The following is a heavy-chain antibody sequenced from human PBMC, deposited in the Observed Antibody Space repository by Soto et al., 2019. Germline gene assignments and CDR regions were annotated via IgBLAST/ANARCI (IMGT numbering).Heavy chain of an antibody. D-gene: IGHD2-2*03. CDR1: GFSFSMYS. V-gene: IGHV3-48*01. J-gene: IGHJ6*02. CDR3: ARGNAGWILTQGMDV. CDR2: ISSNSGSI. Sequence: GGFLRLSCAASGFSFSMYSMNWVRQAPGKGLEWVSYISSNSGSIYDTDSGRGRFTISRDNAKNSLYLQMNSLRAGDTAVYYCARGNAGWILTQGMDVWGQGTTVTVSS.